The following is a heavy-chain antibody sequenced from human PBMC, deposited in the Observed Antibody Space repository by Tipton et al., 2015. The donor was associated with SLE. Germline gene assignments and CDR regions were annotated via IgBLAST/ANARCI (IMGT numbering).Heavy chain of an antibody. CDR3: ARVKSIFGVVIIDY. Sequence: TLSLTCTVSGGSISSPSHYWSWVRQPAEKGLEWIGHIYTSGNTNYNPSLKSRVSMSIDTSKNQLSLRLSSVSAADTAVYYCARVKSIFGVVIIDYWGQGTLVTVSS. J-gene: IGHJ4*02. V-gene: IGHV4-61*09. CDR1: GGSISSPSHY. CDR2: IYTSGNT. D-gene: IGHD3-3*01.